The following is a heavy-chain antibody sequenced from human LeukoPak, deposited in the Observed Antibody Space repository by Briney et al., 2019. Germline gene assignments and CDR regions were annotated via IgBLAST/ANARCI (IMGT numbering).Heavy chain of an antibody. CDR3: VRGTCRGGSFYFDY. J-gene: IGHJ4*02. D-gene: IGHD2-15*01. Sequence: GGSLRLSCAASGFTSSDHYMDWVRQAPGKGLEWVGRTRNKANSYTTEYAASVKGRFIISRDDSKNSLYLQMNSLKTEDTAVYYCVRGTCRGGSFYFDYWRQGTLVTVSS. CDR2: TRNKANSYTT. CDR1: GFTSSDHY. V-gene: IGHV3-72*01.